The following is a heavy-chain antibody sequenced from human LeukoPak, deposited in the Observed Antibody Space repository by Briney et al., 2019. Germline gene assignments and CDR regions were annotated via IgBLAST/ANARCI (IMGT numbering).Heavy chain of an antibody. CDR1: GFTFDNYG. D-gene: IGHD3-22*01. J-gene: IGHJ4*02. V-gene: IGHV3-20*04. CDR2: VNWNGGST. Sequence: GGSLRLSCAASGFTFDNYGMTWVRQVPGKGLEWVSGVNWNGGSTGYADSVKGRFTISRDNAKNSLYLQMNSLRAEDTALYYCARASLYDNSAYYLDYWGQATLVTVSS. CDR3: ARASLYDNSAYYLDY.